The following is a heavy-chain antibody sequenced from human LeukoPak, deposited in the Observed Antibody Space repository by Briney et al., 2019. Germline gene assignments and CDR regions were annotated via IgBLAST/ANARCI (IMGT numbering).Heavy chain of an antibody. J-gene: IGHJ4*02. D-gene: IGHD2-15*01. CDR1: GFTFGTYD. Sequence: QPGGSLRLSCTASGFTFGTYDMSWVRQAPGKGLEWVSTVRVNGRSTYYADSVKGRFTISRDDSKNTLYLQMNSLRAEDTALYYCAKDWVVAEYWGQGTLVTVSS. CDR2: VRVNGRST. CDR3: AKDWVVAEY. V-gene: IGHV3-23*01.